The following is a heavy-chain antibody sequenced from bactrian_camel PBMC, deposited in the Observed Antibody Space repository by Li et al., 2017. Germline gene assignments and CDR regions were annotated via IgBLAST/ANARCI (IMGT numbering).Heavy chain of an antibody. Sequence: HVQLVESGGGSVQAGGSLRLSCAASGYTYNRNCMAWFRQAPGKGLEWVSDINSSGRNTNYADSVKGRFIISRDNAKNTLYLQLNSLKPEDTAVYYCAAAPRGSWSFCEYNSWGQGTQVTVSS. CDR2: INSSGRNT. CDR1: GYTYNRNC. D-gene: IGHD6*01. J-gene: IGHJ4*01. V-gene: IGHV3S1*01. CDR3: AAAPRGSWSFCEYNS.